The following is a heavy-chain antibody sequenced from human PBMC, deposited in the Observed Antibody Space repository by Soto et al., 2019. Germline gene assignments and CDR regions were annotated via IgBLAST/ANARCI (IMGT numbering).Heavy chain of an antibody. CDR1: GFTFSSSP. V-gene: IGHV3-48*02. CDR2: IGTSSTYI. CDR3: ARDVCADGSGSHYNYWFGP. J-gene: IGHJ5*02. D-gene: IGHD3-10*01. Sequence: EVQLVESGGGLVQPGGSLRLSCAASGFTFSSSPMNWLRQAPGKGLEWVSYIGTSSTYIHYADSVRGRFTISRDDAKNSLYLPMASLRDEDTAVYYCARDVCADGSGSHYNYWFGPWCQGTLVSFSS.